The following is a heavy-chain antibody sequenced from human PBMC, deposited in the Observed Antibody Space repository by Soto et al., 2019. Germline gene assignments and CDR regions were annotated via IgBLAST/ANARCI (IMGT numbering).Heavy chain of an antibody. Sequence: QVQLVQSGAEVKKPGSSVKVSCKASGGTFSSYAISWVRQAPGQGLEWMGGIIPICGTANYAQKFKGRVTITADESTSTAYMELSSLRSEDTAVYYCAREGVDTAMVGGRFDYWGQGTLVTVSS. V-gene: IGHV1-69*12. J-gene: IGHJ4*02. CDR3: AREGVDTAMVGGRFDY. CDR2: IIPICGTA. CDR1: GGTFSSYA. D-gene: IGHD5-18*01.